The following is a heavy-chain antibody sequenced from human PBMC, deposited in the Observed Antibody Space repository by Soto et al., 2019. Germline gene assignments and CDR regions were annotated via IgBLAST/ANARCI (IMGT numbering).Heavy chain of an antibody. J-gene: IGHJ6*02. Sequence: SETLSLTCTVSGGSISSSSYYWGWIRQPPGKGLEWIGYIYYSGSTNYNPSLKSRVTISVDTSKNQFSLKLSSVTAADTAVYYCARDSWGYSYGYDPERHYYGMDVWGQGTTVTVSS. CDR1: GGSISSSSYY. CDR2: IYYSGST. V-gene: IGHV4-61*01. D-gene: IGHD5-18*01. CDR3: ARDSWGYSYGYDPERHYYGMDV.